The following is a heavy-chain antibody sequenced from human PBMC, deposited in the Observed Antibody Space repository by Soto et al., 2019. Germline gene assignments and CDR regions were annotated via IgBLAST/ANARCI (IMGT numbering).Heavy chain of an antibody. J-gene: IGHJ6*02. CDR2: IYHSGST. V-gene: IGHV4-59*12. Sequence: SETLSLTCTVSGGSISSYYWSWIRQPPGKGLEWIGYIYHSGSTNYNPSLKSRVTISVDTSKNQFSLKLSSVTAADTAVYYCARGRITMVRGAPDYYYYGMDVWGQGTTVTVSS. CDR3: ARGRITMVRGAPDYYYYGMDV. D-gene: IGHD3-10*01. CDR1: GGSISSYY.